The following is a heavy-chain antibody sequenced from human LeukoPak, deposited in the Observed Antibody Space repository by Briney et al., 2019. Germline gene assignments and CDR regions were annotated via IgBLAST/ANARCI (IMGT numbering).Heavy chain of an antibody. J-gene: IGHJ4*02. V-gene: IGHV4-38-2*02. D-gene: IGHD3-10*01. Sequence: SETLSLTCTVSGYSISSGYYWGWIRQPPGKGLEWIGSIYHSGSTYYNPSLKSRVTISVDTSKNQLSLKLSSVTAADTAVYYCARGSYYYGSGIDYWGQGTLVTVSS. CDR1: GYSISSGYY. CDR3: ARGSYYYGSGIDY. CDR2: IYHSGST.